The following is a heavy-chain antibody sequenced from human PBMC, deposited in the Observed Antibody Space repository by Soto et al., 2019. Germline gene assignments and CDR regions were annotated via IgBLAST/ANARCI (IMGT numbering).Heavy chain of an antibody. CDR1: GFTFSSYA. CDR2: ISGSGGST. V-gene: IGHV3-23*01. D-gene: IGHD3-16*01. Sequence: EVQLLESGGGLVQPGGSLRLSCAASGFTFSSYAMSWVRQAPGKGLEWVSAISGSGGSTYYADSVKGRFTISRDNSKNSLYLQMNSLRAEDTAVYYCAKAGSLRFDKGPSNYFDYWGQGTLVTVSS. CDR3: AKAGSLRFDKGPSNYFDY. J-gene: IGHJ4*02.